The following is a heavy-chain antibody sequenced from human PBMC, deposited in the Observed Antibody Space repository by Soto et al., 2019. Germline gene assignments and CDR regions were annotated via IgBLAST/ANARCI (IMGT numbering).Heavy chain of an antibody. Sequence: QVQLVQSGAEEKKPGASVKVSCKASGYTFSDYAIHWVRQAPGQRPEWMGRINAGNGNTKYSQKFQGRVTITRDTSASTAYMELSSLRSEDTAVYYCARGTPVWFDPWGQGTLVTVSS. CDR3: ARGTPVWFDP. V-gene: IGHV1-3*05. CDR2: INAGNGNT. J-gene: IGHJ5*02. D-gene: IGHD3-10*01. CDR1: GYTFSDYA.